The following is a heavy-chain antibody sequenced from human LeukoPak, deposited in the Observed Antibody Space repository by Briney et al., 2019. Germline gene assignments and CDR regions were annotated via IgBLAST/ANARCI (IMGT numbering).Heavy chain of an antibody. D-gene: IGHD3-10*01. J-gene: IGHJ3*02. Sequence: GGSLRLSCAASGFTFSSYSMNWVRQAPGKGLEWVSSISSSSSYIYYADSVKGRFTISRDNAKNSLYLQMNSLRAEDTAVYYCARPDDYYGSGSIQAAFDIWGQGTMVTVSS. CDR2: ISSSSSYI. CDR1: GFTFSSYS. CDR3: ARPDDYYGSGSIQAAFDI. V-gene: IGHV3-21*01.